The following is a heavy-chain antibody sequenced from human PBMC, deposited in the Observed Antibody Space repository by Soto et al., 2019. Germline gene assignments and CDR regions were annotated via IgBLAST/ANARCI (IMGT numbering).Heavy chain of an antibody. V-gene: IGHV4-30-4*01. CDR1: GGSISSGDYY. CDR3: ARQGRYYYDSSGPQAGHHIDY. D-gene: IGHD3-22*01. CDR2: IYYSGST. Sequence: PSETLSLTCTVSGGSISSGDYYWSLILQPPWKGLEWIGYIYYSGSTYYNPSLKSRVTISVDTSKNQFSLKMRSVTAADTAVYYCARQGRYYYDSSGPQAGHHIDYWGQGTLVTVSS. J-gene: IGHJ4*02.